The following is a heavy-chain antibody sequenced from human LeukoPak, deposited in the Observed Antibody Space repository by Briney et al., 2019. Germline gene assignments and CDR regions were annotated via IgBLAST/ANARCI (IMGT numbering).Heavy chain of an antibody. CDR1: GGTFSSYA. CDR2: IVPIFGTA. V-gene: IGHV1-69*01. Sequence: SVKVSCKASGGTFSSYAISWVRQAPGQGLEWMGGIVPIFGTANYAQKFQGRVTITADESTSTAYMELSSLRSEDTAVYYCARGVPSRYYYMDVWGKGTTVTISS. J-gene: IGHJ6*03. CDR3: ARGVPSRYYYMDV. D-gene: IGHD1-1*01.